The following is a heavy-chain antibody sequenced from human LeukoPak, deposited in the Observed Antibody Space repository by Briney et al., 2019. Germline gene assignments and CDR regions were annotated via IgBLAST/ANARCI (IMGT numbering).Heavy chain of an antibody. CDR1: GYTFTGYY. CDR3: ARDLLVAYSAGLLWDAFHF. CDR2: INPNSGGT. D-gene: IGHD5-12*01. J-gene: IGHJ3*01. Sequence: ASVKVSCKASGYTFTGYYMHWVRQAPGQGLEWMGWINPNSGGTNYAQKLQGRVTMTTDTSTSTAYMELRSLRSDDTAVYYCARDLLVAYSAGLLWDAFHFWGQGTLVTVSS. V-gene: IGHV1-2*02.